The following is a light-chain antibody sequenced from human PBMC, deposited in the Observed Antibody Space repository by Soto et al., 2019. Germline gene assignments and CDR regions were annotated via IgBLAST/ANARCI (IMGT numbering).Light chain of an antibody. Sequence: IVLTQSPGTLSLSPGERATLSCRASQSVSSSYLAWYQQKPDQAPRLLIYGASSRATGIPDRFSGSGSGTDFTLTISRLEPEDFAVYYCQQYGSSQTFGQGTKVEIK. V-gene: IGKV3-20*01. CDR2: GAS. CDR3: QQYGSSQT. J-gene: IGKJ1*01. CDR1: QSVSSSY.